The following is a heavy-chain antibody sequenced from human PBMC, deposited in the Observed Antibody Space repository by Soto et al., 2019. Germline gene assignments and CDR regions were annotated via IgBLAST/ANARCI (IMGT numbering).Heavy chain of an antibody. CDR2: ISSASSET. V-gene: IGHV3-21*01. CDR1: GVTFRRVS. Sequence: GGSLRLTCYASGVTFRRVSMNWVRQVPGKGLEWVASISSASSETWYADSVKGRFIISRDNAQNSLFLQMNTLRPEDSAIYYCARVAYWGPGTQVTVSS. J-gene: IGHJ4*02. CDR3: ARVAY.